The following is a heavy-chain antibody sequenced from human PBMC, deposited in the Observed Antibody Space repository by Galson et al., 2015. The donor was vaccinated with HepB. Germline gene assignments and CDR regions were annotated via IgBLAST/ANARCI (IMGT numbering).Heavy chain of an antibody. CDR3: ARDSRAGASARFDY. V-gene: IGHV3-30-3*01. CDR1: GFTFSSYA. CDR2: ISYDGSNK. Sequence: SLRLSCAASGFTFSSYAMHWVRQAPGKGLEWVAVISYDGSNKYYADSVKGRFTISRDNSKNTLYLQMNSLRAEDTAVYYCARDSRAGASARFDYWGQGTLVTVSS. D-gene: IGHD1-26*01. J-gene: IGHJ4*02.